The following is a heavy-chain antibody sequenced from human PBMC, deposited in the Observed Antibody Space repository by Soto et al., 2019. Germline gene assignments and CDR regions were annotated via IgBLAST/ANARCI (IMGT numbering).Heavy chain of an antibody. CDR2: INTDGGSS. CDR1: GFTFSGHW. V-gene: IGHV3-74*03. Sequence: EVQLVESGGDLVQPGGSLRLSCAASGFTFSGHWMHWVRQVPGKGLEWVSRINTDGGSSAYADSVKGRFTISRDNAKNTLYLQMNGLRAEDTAVYYCAREAGYCSRTSCYRGACATWGQGTTVTV. CDR3: AREAGYCSRTSCYRGACAT. J-gene: IGHJ3*02. D-gene: IGHD2-2*01.